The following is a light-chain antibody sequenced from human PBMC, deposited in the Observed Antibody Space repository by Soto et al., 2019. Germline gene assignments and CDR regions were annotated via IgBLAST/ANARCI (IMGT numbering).Light chain of an antibody. CDR1: SSDVGGYNY. Sequence: QTVVTQPRSVSGSPGQSVTISCTGTSSDVGGYNYVSWYQQHPGKAPKLMIYDVSKRPSGVPDRFSGSKSGNTASLTISGLQAEDEADYYCRSYAGSYTLVFGGGTKVTVL. CDR3: RSYAGSYTLV. V-gene: IGLV2-11*01. J-gene: IGLJ2*01. CDR2: DVS.